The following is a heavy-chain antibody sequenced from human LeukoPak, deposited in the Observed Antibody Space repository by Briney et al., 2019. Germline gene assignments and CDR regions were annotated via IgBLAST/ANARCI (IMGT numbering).Heavy chain of an antibody. CDR2: ISAYNGNT. Sequence: GASVKVSCKASGYTLTSYGISWVRQAPGQGLEWMGWISAYNGNTNYAQKLQGRVTMTTDTSTSTAYMELRSLRSDDTAVYYCAREKDYYGSGSYLNWGQGTLVTVSS. D-gene: IGHD3-10*01. J-gene: IGHJ4*02. V-gene: IGHV1-18*01. CDR1: GYTLTSYG. CDR3: AREKDYYGSGSYLN.